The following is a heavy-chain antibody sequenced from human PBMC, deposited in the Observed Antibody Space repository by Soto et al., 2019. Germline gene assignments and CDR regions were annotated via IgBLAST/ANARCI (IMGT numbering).Heavy chain of an antibody. Sequence: ASVKVSCKASGYTFTSYGISWVRQAPGQGLEWMGWISAYNGDTNYAQKLQGRVTMTTDTSTSTAYMELRSLRSDDTAVYYCARAVVDSSGWYIGYWGQGTLVTVSS. CDR1: GYTFTSYG. CDR3: ARAVVDSSGWYIGY. CDR2: ISAYNGDT. D-gene: IGHD6-19*01. V-gene: IGHV1-18*01. J-gene: IGHJ4*02.